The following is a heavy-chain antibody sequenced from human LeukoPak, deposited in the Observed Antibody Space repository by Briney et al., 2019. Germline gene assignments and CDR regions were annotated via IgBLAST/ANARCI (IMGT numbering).Heavy chain of an antibody. D-gene: IGHD1-26*01. V-gene: IGHV1-2*02. CDR3: AREIGSGSWDY. CDR1: GYTFNGYY. J-gene: IGHJ4*02. Sequence: ASVKVSCKASGYTFNGYYMHWVRQAPGQGLEWMGWINPNSGGTNYVENFQGRVTMTRDTSIGTAFLELSRLRSEDTAVYYCAREIGSGSWDYWGQGTLVTVSS. CDR2: INPNSGGT.